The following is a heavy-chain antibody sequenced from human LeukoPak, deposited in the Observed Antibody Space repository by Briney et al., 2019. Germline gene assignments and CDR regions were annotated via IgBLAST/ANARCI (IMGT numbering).Heavy chain of an antibody. V-gene: IGHV1-18*01. CDR3: ARDSSHNDYVLYYYGLDV. D-gene: IGHD4-17*01. CDR2: ISAYNGNT. J-gene: IGHJ6*02. CDR1: GYTFSSYG. Sequence: AASVKVSCKASGYTFSSYGITWVRQAPGQGLEWMGWISAYNGNTNYAEKLQGRVTMTTDTSTSTAYMELRSLTSDDTAVYYCARDSSHNDYVLYYYGLDVWGQGTTVTVSS.